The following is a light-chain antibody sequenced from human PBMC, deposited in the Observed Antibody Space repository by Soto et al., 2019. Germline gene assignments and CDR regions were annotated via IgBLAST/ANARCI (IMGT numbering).Light chain of an antibody. J-gene: IGKJ4*01. CDR2: DAT. V-gene: IGKV3-15*01. Sequence: EMVLTQSPGTLSLSPGERATLSCRASQSISSNSLAWYQQKPGQAPRPIIYDATTRATGIPVRFSGSGSGTEFTLTISSLQSEDVGVYYCQQYDNWPPKTFGGGTKVDIK. CDR3: QQYDNWPPKT. CDR1: QSISSN.